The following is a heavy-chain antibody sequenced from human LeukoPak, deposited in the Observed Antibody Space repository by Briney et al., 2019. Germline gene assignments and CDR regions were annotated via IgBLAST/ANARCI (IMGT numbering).Heavy chain of an antibody. CDR2: ISGSGGST. V-gene: IGHV3-23*01. J-gene: IGHJ4*02. CDR3: AKDTQWLVRESSADFDY. D-gene: IGHD6-19*01. CDR1: GFTFSSYA. Sequence: GGSQRLSCAASGFTFSSYAMSWVRQAPGKGQEWVSAISGSGGSTYYAYSVKGRFTISRDNSKNTLHLQMNSLRAEDTAVYYCAKDTQWLVRESSADFDYWGQGTLVTVSS.